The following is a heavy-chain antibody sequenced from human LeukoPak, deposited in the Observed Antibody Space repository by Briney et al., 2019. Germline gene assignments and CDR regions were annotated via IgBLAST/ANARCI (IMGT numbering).Heavy chain of an antibody. J-gene: IGHJ4*02. Sequence: GASVKVSCKASGYTFTSYDINWVRQATGQGLEWLGWMNPNSGNTGYAQKFQGRVTITRNTSISTAYMELSSLTSDDTAVYYCARVGWFGEDTYYFDYWGQGTLVTVSS. CDR1: GYTFTSYD. V-gene: IGHV1-8*03. D-gene: IGHD3-10*01. CDR3: ARVGWFGEDTYYFDY. CDR2: MNPNSGNT.